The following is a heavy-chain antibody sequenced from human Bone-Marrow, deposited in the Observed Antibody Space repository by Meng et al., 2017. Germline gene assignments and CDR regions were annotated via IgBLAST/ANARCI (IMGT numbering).Heavy chain of an antibody. V-gene: IGHV3-48*03. CDR3: AREGGTTRPIYYYYGMDV. D-gene: IGHD1-7*01. CDR1: GFTFSSYA. J-gene: IGHJ6*02. Sequence: GESLKISCAASGFTFSSYAMSWVRQAPGKGLEWVSNINGSGTTIYYADSVKGRFTISRDNAKKSLYLQMNSLRAEDTAVYYCAREGGTTRPIYYYYGMDVWGQGTTVTVSS. CDR2: INGSGTTI.